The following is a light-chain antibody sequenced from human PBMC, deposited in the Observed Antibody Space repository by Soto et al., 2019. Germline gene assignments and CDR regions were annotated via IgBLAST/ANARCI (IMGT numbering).Light chain of an antibody. CDR3: AAWAESLNGPDYV. J-gene: IGLJ1*01. CDR2: SNN. Sequence: QSVLTQPPSASGTPGQRVTISCSGSSSNIGSNTVNWYQQLPGTAPKLLIYSNNQRPSGVPDRFSGSQSGTSASLAISGLQSEDEADYYCAAWAESLNGPDYVFGTGTKVTVL. CDR1: SSNIGSNT. V-gene: IGLV1-44*01.